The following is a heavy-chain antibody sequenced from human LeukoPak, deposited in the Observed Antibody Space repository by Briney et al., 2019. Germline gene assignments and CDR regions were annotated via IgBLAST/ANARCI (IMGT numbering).Heavy chain of an antibody. CDR2: IKQDGSEK. CDR1: GFTFSSYG. CDR3: ARDFYDQTTVTVFDY. J-gene: IGHJ4*02. D-gene: IGHD4-17*01. Sequence: GGSLRLSCAASGFTFSSYGMHWVRQAPGKGLEWVANIKQDGSEKYYVDSVKGRFTNSRDNAKNSLYLQMNSLRAEDTAVYYCARDFYDQTTVTVFDYWGQGTLVTVSS. V-gene: IGHV3-7*01.